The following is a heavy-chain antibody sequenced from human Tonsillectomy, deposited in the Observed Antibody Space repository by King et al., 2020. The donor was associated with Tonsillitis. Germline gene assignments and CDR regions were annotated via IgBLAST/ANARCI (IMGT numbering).Heavy chain of an antibody. Sequence: VQLVESGGGLVKPGGSLRLSCAASGFTFSSLTMNWLGQSPGRGLEWGSSISSRREPIFYADSLEGRFTISRDNAKNLLYLQMNSLSAEDTAVYFCAKTPGSFDYSFDKWGQGTPVTVSS. CDR3: AKTPGSFDYSFDK. CDR2: ISSRREPI. V-gene: IGHV3-21*06. CDR1: GFTFSSLT. J-gene: IGHJ4*02. D-gene: IGHD3-10*01.